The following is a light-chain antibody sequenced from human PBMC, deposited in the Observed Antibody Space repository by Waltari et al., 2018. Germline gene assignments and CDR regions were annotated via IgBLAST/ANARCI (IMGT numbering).Light chain of an antibody. CDR1: QTINNH. Sequence: DIQITQPPSPLSGSLGDRITITCRASQTINNHLNWYQQKAGKAPNLLIYAASSLQSGVPSRFSGSASGTDSTLTISSLQPEDFATYFCQQSYSTPYSFGQGTKLEIK. CDR2: AAS. J-gene: IGKJ2*03. V-gene: IGKV1-39*01. CDR3: QQSYSTPYS.